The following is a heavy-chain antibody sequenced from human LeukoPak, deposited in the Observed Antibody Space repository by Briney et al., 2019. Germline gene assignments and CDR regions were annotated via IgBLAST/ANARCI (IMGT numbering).Heavy chain of an antibody. CDR2: INHSGST. V-gene: IGHV4-34*01. D-gene: IGHD2-2*01. Sequence: PSETLSLTCAVSGGSFSGYYWSWIRQPPGKGLEWIGEINHSGSTNYNPSLKSRVTISVDTSKNQFSLKLSSVTAADTAVYYCARGPYIPIVVVPRYGNWFDPWGQGTLVTVSS. J-gene: IGHJ5*02. CDR3: ARGPYIPIVVVPRYGNWFDP. CDR1: GGSFSGYY.